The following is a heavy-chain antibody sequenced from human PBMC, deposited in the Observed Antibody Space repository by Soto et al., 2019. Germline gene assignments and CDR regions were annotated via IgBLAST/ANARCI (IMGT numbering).Heavy chain of an antibody. CDR3: VRTALGINWFDP. Sequence: PSETLSLTCTVSGDSISSYYWSWIRQPAGKGLEWIGRFYTSGSTKYNPALKSRVTMSVDTSKNQFSLKLSSVTAADTAVYYCVRTALGINWFDPWGQGTPVTVSS. J-gene: IGHJ5*02. CDR2: FYTSGST. D-gene: IGHD6-13*01. CDR1: GDSISSYY. V-gene: IGHV4-4*07.